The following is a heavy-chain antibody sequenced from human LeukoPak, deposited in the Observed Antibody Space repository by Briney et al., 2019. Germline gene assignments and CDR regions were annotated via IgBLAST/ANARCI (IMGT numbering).Heavy chain of an antibody. CDR3: ARDRGYSSSWYGGGDYYYYYMDV. V-gene: IGHV4-39*07. CDR1: GGSISSYY. D-gene: IGHD6-13*01. Sequence: PSETLSLTCTVSGGSISSYYWGWIRQPPGKGLEWIGSIYYSGSTYYNPSLKSRVTISVDTSKNQFSLKLSSVTAADTAVYYCARDRGYSSSWYGGGDYYYYYMDVWGKGTTVTVSS. CDR2: IYYSGST. J-gene: IGHJ6*03.